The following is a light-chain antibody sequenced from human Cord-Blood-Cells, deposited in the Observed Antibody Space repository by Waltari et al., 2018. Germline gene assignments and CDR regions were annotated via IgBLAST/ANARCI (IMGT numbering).Light chain of an antibody. Sequence: DIQMTQSPSSLSASVGDRVTITCRASQSISSYLNWYQQKPGKAPKPLIYAASSLQSGVPSRFSGSGSGTDFTLTISSLQPEDFATYYCQQRSTFGGGTKVEIK. CDR3: QQRST. V-gene: IGKV1-39*01. CDR2: AAS. CDR1: QSISSY. J-gene: IGKJ4*01.